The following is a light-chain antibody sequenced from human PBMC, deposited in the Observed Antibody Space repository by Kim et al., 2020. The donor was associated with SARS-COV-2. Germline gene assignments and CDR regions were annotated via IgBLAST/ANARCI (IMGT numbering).Light chain of an antibody. CDR3: QVWDSSAGV. J-gene: IGLJ3*02. V-gene: IGLV3-9*01. CDR1: NIGSEN. Sequence: SVALGQTGRITCGRNNIGSENVLWYQQKPGQAPGLVIYRDTNRPSGILERFSGSDSGNTATLTITRAQAGDEADYYCQVWDSSAGVFGGGTQLTVL. CDR2: RDT.